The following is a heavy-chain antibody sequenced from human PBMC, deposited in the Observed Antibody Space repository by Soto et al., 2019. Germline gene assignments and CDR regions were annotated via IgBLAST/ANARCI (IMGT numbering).Heavy chain of an antibody. V-gene: IGHV4-59*08. CDR1: GGSISNYY. D-gene: IGHD3-10*01. J-gene: IGHJ4*01. Sequence: QVQLQESGPGLVKPSETLSLTCTVSGGSISNYYWSWIRQPPGKGLEWIGYFYYTGITNYNPSLKTGSSMSVDGAKNQLTLKRSSVTAAYTAVYYCARHVVESLSFGELVHYCDYWGHGTLVTVSS. CDR2: FYYTGIT. CDR3: ARHVVESLSFGELVHYCDY.